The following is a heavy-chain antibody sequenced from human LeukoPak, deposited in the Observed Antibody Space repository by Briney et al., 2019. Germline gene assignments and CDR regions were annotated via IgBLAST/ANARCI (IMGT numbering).Heavy chain of an antibody. V-gene: IGHV5-51*01. CDR1: GYSFTSYW. Sequence: GESLKISCKGSGYSFTSYWIGWVRQMPGKGLEWMGIIYPGDSDTRYSPSFQGQVTISDEKSISTAYLQWSSLKASDTAMYYCARPGHGYSYGFDAFDIWGQGTMVTVSS. D-gene: IGHD5-18*01. CDR2: IYPGDSDT. J-gene: IGHJ3*02. CDR3: ARPGHGYSYGFDAFDI.